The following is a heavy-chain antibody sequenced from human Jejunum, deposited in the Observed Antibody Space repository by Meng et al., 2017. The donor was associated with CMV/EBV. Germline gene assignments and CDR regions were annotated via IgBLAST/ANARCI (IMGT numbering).Heavy chain of an antibody. CDR1: ISSYF. Sequence: ISSYFWTWIRQPPGKGLEWIGYVYYSGTTTYNPSLRSRVAISIDTSKNQFSLKVNSLTAADTAVYYCARVPAELGSTSDYYYFDCWGQGTLVTVSS. V-gene: IGHV4-59*01. CDR3: ARVPAELGSTSDYYYFDC. J-gene: IGHJ4*02. D-gene: IGHD6-25*01. CDR2: VYYSGTT.